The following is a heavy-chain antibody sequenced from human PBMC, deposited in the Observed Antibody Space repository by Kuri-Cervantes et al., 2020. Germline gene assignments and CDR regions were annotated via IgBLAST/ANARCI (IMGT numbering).Heavy chain of an antibody. CDR2: IRSKANSYAT. CDR1: GFTFSGSA. V-gene: IGHV3-73*01. J-gene: IGHJ4*02. Sequence: GGSLRLSCAASGFTFSGSAMHWVRQASGKGLEWVGRIRSKANSYATAYAASVKGRFTISRDDSKNTAYLQMNSLKTEDTAVYYCTTDTSPRGYDYIWGSYGTDYWGQGTLVTVSS. CDR3: TTDTSPRGYDYIWGSYGTDY. D-gene: IGHD3-16*01.